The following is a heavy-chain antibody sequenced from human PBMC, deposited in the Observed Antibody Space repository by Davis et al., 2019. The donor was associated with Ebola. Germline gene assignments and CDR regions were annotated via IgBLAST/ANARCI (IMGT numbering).Heavy chain of an antibody. CDR3: ARATGHYYYYGMDV. D-gene: IGHD1-14*01. J-gene: IGHJ6*02. CDR2: ISYDGSNK. CDR1: GGSISSSS. V-gene: IGHV3-30-3*01. Sequence: PSETLSLTCAVSGGSISSSSYYWGWIRQAPGKGLEWVAVISYDGSNKYYADSVKGRFTISRDNSKNTLYLQMNSLRAEDTAVYYCARATGHYYYYGMDVWGQGTTVTVSS.